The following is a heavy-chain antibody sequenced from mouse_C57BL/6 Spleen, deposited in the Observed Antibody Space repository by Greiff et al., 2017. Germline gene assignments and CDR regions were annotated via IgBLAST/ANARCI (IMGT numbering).Heavy chain of an antibody. V-gene: IGHV6-3*01. Sequence: EVQRVASGGGLVQPGGSMKLSCVASGFTFSNYWMNWVRQSPEKGLEWVAQIRLKSDNYATHYAESVKGRFTISRDDSKSSVYLKMNNLRAEDTVIYYCTVGWDGRGGFDYWGQGTTLTVSS. CDR1: GFTFSNYW. CDR2: IRLKSDNYAT. CDR3: TVGWDGRGGFDY. J-gene: IGHJ2*01. D-gene: IGHD4-1*01.